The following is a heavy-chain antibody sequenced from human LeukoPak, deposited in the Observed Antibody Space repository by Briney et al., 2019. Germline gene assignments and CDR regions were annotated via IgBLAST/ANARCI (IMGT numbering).Heavy chain of an antibody. Sequence: SVKVSCKVSGGTFISYAISWVRQAPGQGLEWMGGIIPIFGTANYAQKFQGRVTITTDESTSTAYMELSSLRSEDTAVYYCARDLYDSSGYYYLDYWGQGTLVTVSS. V-gene: IGHV1-69*05. J-gene: IGHJ4*02. CDR2: IIPIFGTA. CDR3: ARDLYDSSGYYYLDY. D-gene: IGHD3-22*01. CDR1: GGTFISYA.